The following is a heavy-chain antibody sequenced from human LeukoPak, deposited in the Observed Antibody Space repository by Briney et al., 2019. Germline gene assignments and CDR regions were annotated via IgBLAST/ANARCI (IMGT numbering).Heavy chain of an antibody. CDR1: GGTFSSYA. D-gene: IGHD4-11*01. CDR3: ARVRLHSNYEFPDYYYYMDV. J-gene: IGHJ6*03. V-gene: IGHV1-69*05. Sequence: ASVKVSCKASGGTFSSYAISWVRQAPGQGLEWMGGIIPIFGTANYAQKFQGRVTITTDESTSTAYMELSSLRSEDTAVYYCARVRLHSNYEFPDYYYYMDVWGKGTTVTVSS. CDR2: IIPIFGTA.